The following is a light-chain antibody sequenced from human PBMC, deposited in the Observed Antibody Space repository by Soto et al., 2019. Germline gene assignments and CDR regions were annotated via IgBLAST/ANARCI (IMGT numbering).Light chain of an antibody. CDR2: GDN. Sequence: QSVLTQPPSASGTPGQRVTISCSGSGSSIGTNTVNWYRQLPGTAPKLLIYGDNQRPSGVPDRFSGSKSGTSASLAISGLQSEDEAEYYCAAWDGSLNNVLFGGGTKVTGL. V-gene: IGLV1-44*01. J-gene: IGLJ2*01. CDR1: GSSIGTNT. CDR3: AAWDGSLNNVL.